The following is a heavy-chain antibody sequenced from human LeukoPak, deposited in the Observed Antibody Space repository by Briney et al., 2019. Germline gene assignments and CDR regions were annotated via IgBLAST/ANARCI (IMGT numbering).Heavy chain of an antibody. CDR3: VRFYYDFWSGYSDY. V-gene: IGHV3-7*01. Sequence: PGGSLRLSCAASGFTFSSYWMSWVRQAPGKGLEWVANIKQDGSEKYYVDSVKGRFTISRDNAKNSLHLQMNSLRAEDTAVYYCVRFYYDFWSGYSDYWGQGTLVTVSS. CDR2: IKQDGSEK. D-gene: IGHD3-3*01. CDR1: GFTFSSYW. J-gene: IGHJ4*02.